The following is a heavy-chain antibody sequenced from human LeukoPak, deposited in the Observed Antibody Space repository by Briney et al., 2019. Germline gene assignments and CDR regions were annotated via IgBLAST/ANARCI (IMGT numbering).Heavy chain of an antibody. J-gene: IGHJ4*02. Sequence: GGSLRLSCAASGFTFSSYSMNWVRQAPGKGLEWVSSISSSSSYIYYADSVKGRFTISRDNAKNSLYLQMNSLRAEDTAVYYCARYDILTGYHPTFDYWGQGTLVTVSS. V-gene: IGHV3-21*01. CDR2: ISSSSSYI. D-gene: IGHD3-9*01. CDR1: GFTFSSYS. CDR3: ARYDILTGYHPTFDY.